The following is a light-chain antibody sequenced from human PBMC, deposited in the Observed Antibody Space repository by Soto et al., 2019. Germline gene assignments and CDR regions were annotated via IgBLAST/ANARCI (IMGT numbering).Light chain of an antibody. V-gene: IGKV4-1*01. Sequence: DIVMTQSPDSLAVSLGERATINCKSSQSVLYTSNNNNYLAWFQQKPGQPPNLIIYWAYTRESGVPDRFSGSGSGKDFTLTISSLQAEDVAVYYCQQYYTAPYTLGQGTKLEIK. CDR3: QQYYTAPYT. J-gene: IGKJ2*01. CDR2: WAY. CDR1: QSVLYTSNNNNY.